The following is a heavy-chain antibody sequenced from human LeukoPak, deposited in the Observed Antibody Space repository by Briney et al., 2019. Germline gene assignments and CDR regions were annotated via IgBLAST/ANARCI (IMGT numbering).Heavy chain of an antibody. D-gene: IGHD6-13*01. V-gene: IGHV5-51*01. CDR2: IYPGDSDT. CDR1: GYSFTSYW. Sequence: GESLKISCKGSGYSFTSYWIGWVRQMPGKGQEWMGIIYPGDSDTRYSPSFQGQVTISADKSISTAYLQWSSLKASDTAMYYCARQSSSSWTYYYYYYGMDVWGQGTTVTVSS. J-gene: IGHJ6*02. CDR3: ARQSSSSWTYYYYYYGMDV.